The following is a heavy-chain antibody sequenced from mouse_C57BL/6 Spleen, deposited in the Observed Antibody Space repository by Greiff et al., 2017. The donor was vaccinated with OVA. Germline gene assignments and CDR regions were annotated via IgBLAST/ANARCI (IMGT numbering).Heavy chain of an antibody. J-gene: IGHJ1*03. Sequence: ESGPGLVKPSQSLSLTCSVTGYSITSGYYWNWIRQFPGNKLEWMGYISYDGSNNYNPSLKNRISITRDTSKNQFFLKLNSVTTEDTATYYCARDPITTVVATNFDVWGTGTTVTVSS. CDR3: ARDPITTVVATNFDV. CDR2: ISYDGSN. CDR1: GYSITSGYY. D-gene: IGHD1-1*01. V-gene: IGHV3-6*01.